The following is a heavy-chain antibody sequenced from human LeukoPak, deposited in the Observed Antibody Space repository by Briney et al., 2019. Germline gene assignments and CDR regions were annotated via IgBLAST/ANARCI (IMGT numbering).Heavy chain of an antibody. CDR3: ARGSGYSYGPYDY. Sequence: SETLSLTCTISGGSISSSSYYWDWIRQYPGKGLEWIGSIYYSGSTYYNASLKSRLFISVDTSNNQFSLRLSFVTAADTAVYYCARGSGYSYGPYDYWGQGTLVTVSS. J-gene: IGHJ4*02. CDR2: IYYSGST. V-gene: IGHV4-39*01. D-gene: IGHD5-18*01. CDR1: GGSISSSSYY.